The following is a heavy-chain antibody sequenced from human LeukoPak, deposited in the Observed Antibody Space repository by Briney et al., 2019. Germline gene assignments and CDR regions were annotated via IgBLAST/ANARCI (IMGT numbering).Heavy chain of an antibody. D-gene: IGHD3-3*01. Sequence: ASVKVSCKASGYTFTSYVIHWVRQAPGQRREWMGWINAGNGNTKYSQELQDRVTITRDTSVSTAYMELSSLRSEDMAVYYCARARYESRIWPKSRYDYYHYMDVWGKGTTVTVSS. J-gene: IGHJ6*03. CDR2: INAGNGNT. V-gene: IGHV1-3*03. CDR1: GYTFTSYV. CDR3: ARARYESRIWPKSRYDYYHYMDV.